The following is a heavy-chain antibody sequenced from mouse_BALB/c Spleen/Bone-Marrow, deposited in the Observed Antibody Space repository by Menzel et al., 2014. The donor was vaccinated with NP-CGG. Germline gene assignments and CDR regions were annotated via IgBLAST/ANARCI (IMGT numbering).Heavy chain of an antibody. CDR3: KRIYYYGRDY. CDR1: GYTFTNYW. Sequence: QVQLQQSGAELANPGASVKMSCKASGYTFTNYWMHWVLQRPGQCLEWIGYINPSTGYTEYNQKFKDKATLSADKSSSTAYMQLSSLRTEDSAVYCYKRIYYYGRDYWGQGTTLTVSS. CDR2: INPSTGYT. D-gene: IGHD1-1*01. V-gene: IGHV1-7*01. J-gene: IGHJ2*01.